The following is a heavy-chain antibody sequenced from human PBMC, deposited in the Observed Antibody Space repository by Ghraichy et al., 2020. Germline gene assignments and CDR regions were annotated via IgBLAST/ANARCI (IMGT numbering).Heavy chain of an antibody. CDR3: ETRTECSSTRCFYYFVY. D-gene: IGHD2-2*01. CDR2: MSDSGGRT. J-gene: IGHJ4*01. CDR1: GFTFRTYG. V-gene: IGHV3-23*01. Sequence: GGSLRLSFVASGFTFRTYGMSWVRQAPGKGLEWVSVMSDSGGRTDYADSVKGRFTISRENSKNTLYLQMNSLRGEDPDVYYCETRTECSSTRCFYYFVYWGYGTLLTVFS.